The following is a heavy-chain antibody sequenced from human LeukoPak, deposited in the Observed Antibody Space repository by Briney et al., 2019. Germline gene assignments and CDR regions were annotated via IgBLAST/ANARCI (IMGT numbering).Heavy chain of an antibody. CDR3: ARLEGYCSGGSCYSVRIDY. Sequence: GGSLRLSCAASGFTFSSYSMNWVRQAPGKGLEWVSSISSSSSYIYYADSVKGRFTISRDNAKNSLYLQMNSLRAEDAAVYYCARLEGYCSGGSCYSVRIDYWGQGTLVTVSS. V-gene: IGHV3-21*01. D-gene: IGHD2-15*01. CDR2: ISSSSSYI. J-gene: IGHJ4*02. CDR1: GFTFSSYS.